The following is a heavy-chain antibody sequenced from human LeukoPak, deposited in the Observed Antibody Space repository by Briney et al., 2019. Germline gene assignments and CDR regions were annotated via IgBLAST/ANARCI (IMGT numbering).Heavy chain of an antibody. Sequence: GASVKVSCKASGGTFSSYAISWVRQAPGQGLEWMGGIIPIFGTANYAQKFQGRVTITTDESTSTAYMELSSLRSEDTAVYYCARVRRYFDWSPSGWFDPWGQGTLVTVSS. V-gene: IGHV1-69*05. CDR1: GGTFSSYA. J-gene: IGHJ5*02. CDR3: ARVRRYFDWSPSGWFDP. D-gene: IGHD3-9*01. CDR2: IIPIFGTA.